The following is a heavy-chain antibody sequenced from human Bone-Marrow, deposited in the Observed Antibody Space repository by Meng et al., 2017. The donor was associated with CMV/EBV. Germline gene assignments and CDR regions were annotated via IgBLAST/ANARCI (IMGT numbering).Heavy chain of an antibody. J-gene: IGHJ3*02. CDR3: ARNPGTDAFDI. D-gene: IGHD3-10*01. V-gene: IGHV3-21*01. CDR2: ISTSSSYI. CDR1: GFTFSSYS. Sequence: GESLKISCVASGFTFSSYSMNWVRQAPRKGLEWVSSISTSSSYIYYGDSVKGRFTISRDNAKNSLYLQMNSLRAEDTAVYYCARNPGTDAFDIWGQGTMVTVSS.